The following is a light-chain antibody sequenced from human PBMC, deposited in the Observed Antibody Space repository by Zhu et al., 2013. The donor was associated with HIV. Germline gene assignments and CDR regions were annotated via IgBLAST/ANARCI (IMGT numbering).Light chain of an antibody. CDR3: MQVLQTPHT. J-gene: IGKJ2*01. CDR2: LGS. CDR1: QSLLYSNAYNY. Sequence: DIVMTQSPLSLPVTPGEPASISCRSSQSLLYSNAYNYLDWYLQKPGQSPQLLIYLGSNRASGVPDRFSGSGSGTDFALKISRVEAEDVGVYYCMQVLQTPHTFGQGTKLE. V-gene: IGKV2-28*01.